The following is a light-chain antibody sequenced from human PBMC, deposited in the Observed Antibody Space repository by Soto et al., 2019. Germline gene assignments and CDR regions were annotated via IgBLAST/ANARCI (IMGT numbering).Light chain of an antibody. J-gene: IGKJ1*01. CDR3: QQYGSSPWT. CDR1: QSVSSNY. V-gene: IGKV3-20*01. CDR2: DAS. Sequence: EIVLTQSPGTLSLSPGERATLSCRASQSVSSNYLAWYQQKPGQAPSLLIYDASSRATGIPDRFSGSGSGTDFTLTISRLEPEDFAMYYCQQYGSSPWTFGQGTKVEIK.